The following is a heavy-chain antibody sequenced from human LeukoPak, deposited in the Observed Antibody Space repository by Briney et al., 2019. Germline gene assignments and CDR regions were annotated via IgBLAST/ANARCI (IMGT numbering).Heavy chain of an antibody. CDR2: IYYSGST. Sequence: SETLSLTCTVSGGSISSYYWSWIRQPPGKGLEGIGYIYYSGSTNYNPSLKSRVTISVDTSKTQFSLRLSSVTAADPAVYYCTRVGLGYGDYASYYWGQGTLVTVSS. CDR3: TRVGLGYGDYASYY. D-gene: IGHD4-17*01. V-gene: IGHV4-59*01. J-gene: IGHJ4*02. CDR1: GGSISSYY.